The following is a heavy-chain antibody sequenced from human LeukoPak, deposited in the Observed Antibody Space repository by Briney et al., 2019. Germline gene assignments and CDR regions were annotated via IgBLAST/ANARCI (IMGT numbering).Heavy chain of an antibody. Sequence: SETLSLTCAVSGGSISSAGYSWSWIRQPPGKGLEWIGYIYYTGSTYYNPSPKSRITIPLHTSKNQFSLKLSSVTAADTAVYYCARGGDSSGYEGRFDPWGQGTLVTVSS. CDR2: IYYTGST. V-gene: IGHV4-30-4*07. CDR1: GGSISSAGYS. D-gene: IGHD3-22*01. J-gene: IGHJ5*02. CDR3: ARGGDSSGYEGRFDP.